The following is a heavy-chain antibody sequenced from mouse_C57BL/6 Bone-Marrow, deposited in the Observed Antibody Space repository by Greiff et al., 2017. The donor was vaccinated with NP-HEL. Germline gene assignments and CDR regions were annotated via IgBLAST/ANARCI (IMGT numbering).Heavy chain of an antibody. V-gene: IGHV1-85*01. J-gene: IGHJ4*01. CDR3: ARNVLTLH. CDR2: IYPRDGST. D-gene: IGHD4-1*01. CDR1: GYTFTSYD. Sequence: VQGVESGPELVKPGASVKLSCKASGYTFTSYDINWVKQRPGQGLEWIGWIYPRDGSTKYNEKFKGKATLTVDTSSSTAYMELHSLTSEDSAVYFCARNVLTLHWGQGTSVTVSS.